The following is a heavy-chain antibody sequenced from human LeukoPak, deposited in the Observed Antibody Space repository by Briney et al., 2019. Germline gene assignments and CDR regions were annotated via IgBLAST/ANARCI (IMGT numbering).Heavy chain of an antibody. J-gene: IGHJ3*02. V-gene: IGHV3-23*01. Sequence: GGSLRLSCAASGFTLSSYAMSWVRQAPGKGLEWVSAISGSGVGTYYADSVKGRFTISRDNSKNTLYLQMNSLRAEDTAVYFCAKPRGSYDAFDIWGQGTMVTVSS. D-gene: IGHD1-26*01. CDR2: ISGSGVGT. CDR3: AKPRGSYDAFDI. CDR1: GFTLSSYA.